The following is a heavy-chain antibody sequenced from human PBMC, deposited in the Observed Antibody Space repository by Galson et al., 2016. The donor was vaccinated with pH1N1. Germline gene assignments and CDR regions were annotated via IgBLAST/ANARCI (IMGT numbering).Heavy chain of an antibody. CDR1: GSTFSVFA. V-gene: IGHV3-23*01. J-gene: IGHJ4*02. Sequence: SLRLSCAASGSTFSVFAMCWVRQAPGKGLEWVSGISASGASTHFADSVKGRFTISRDNSKHALYLEMNSLTGEDTAFYYWVKYDSSGYYYGRLANGGRGTLVTVSS. CDR3: VKYDSSGYYYGRLAN. CDR2: ISASGAST. D-gene: IGHD3-22*01.